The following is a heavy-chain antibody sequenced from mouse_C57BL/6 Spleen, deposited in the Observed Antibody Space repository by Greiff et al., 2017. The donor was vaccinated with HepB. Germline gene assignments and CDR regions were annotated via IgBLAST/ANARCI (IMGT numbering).Heavy chain of an antibody. CDR1: GFSFNTYA. V-gene: IGHV10-1*01. CDR3: VSRSAGAMDY. D-gene: IGHD1-2*01. Sequence: EVQLVESGGGLVQPKGSLKLSCAASGFSFNTYAMNWVRQAPGKGLEWVARIRSKSNNYATYYADTVKDRFTISRDDSESMLYLQRNNLKTEDTGMYYCVSRSAGAMDYWGQGTSVTVS. CDR2: IRSKSNNYAT. J-gene: IGHJ4*01.